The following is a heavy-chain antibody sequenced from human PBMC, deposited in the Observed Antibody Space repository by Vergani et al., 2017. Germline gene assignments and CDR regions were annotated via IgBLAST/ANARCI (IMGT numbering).Heavy chain of an antibody. D-gene: IGHD2-2*01. J-gene: IGHJ4*02. CDR2: INPNSGAT. V-gene: IGHV1-2*02. Sequence: QVQLVQSGAEVKKPGASVKVSCKASGYTFTGYYMHWVRQAPGQGLEWMGWINPNSGATKYSQKFQGRVTITRDTSASTAYMELSSLRSEDTAVYYCARDAPVCSSTSCYVAGGFDYWGQGTLVTVSS. CDR3: ARDAPVCSSTSCYVAGGFDY. CDR1: GYTFTGYY.